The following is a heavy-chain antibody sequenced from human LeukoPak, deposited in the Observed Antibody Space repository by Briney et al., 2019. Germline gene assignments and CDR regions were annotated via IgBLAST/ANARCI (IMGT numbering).Heavy chain of an antibody. CDR3: TRIPSSTSSWYYFDY. J-gene: IGHJ4*02. Sequence: GGSLRLSCAVSGFTFSSYGMHWVRQAPGKGLEWVTVIWYDGSNKYYADSVKGRFTISRDNSKNTLYLQMNSLRAEDTAVYYCTRIPSSTSSWYYFDYWGQGTLVTVSS. CDR1: GFTFSSYG. D-gene: IGHD6-13*01. CDR2: IWYDGSNK. V-gene: IGHV3-33*01.